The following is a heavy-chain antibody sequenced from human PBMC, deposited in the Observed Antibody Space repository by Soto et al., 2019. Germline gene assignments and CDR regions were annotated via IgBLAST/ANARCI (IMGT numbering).Heavy chain of an antibody. CDR1: GFPFNNYA. Sequence: GGSLRLSCAASGFPFNNYAMSWVRQAPGKGLEWVSGISARGSSLFYVASVKGRFTVSRDKSKNTVYLQMNSLRAEDTAIYYCAKGKDAVRRENYDILTPLDYWGPGTLVTVSS. CDR2: ISARGSSL. CDR3: AKGKDAVRRENYDILTPLDY. V-gene: IGHV3-23*01. J-gene: IGHJ4*02. D-gene: IGHD3-9*01.